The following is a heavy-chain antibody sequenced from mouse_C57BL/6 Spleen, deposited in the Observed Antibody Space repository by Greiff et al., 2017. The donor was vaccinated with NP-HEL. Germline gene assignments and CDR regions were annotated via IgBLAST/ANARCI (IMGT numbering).Heavy chain of an antibody. D-gene: IGHD1-1*01. CDR1: GYAFSSYW. V-gene: IGHV1-80*01. CDR2: IYPGDGDT. CDR3: ARGTTVVAKGYFDV. Sequence: QVQLQQSGAELVKPGASVKISCKASGYAFSSYWMNWVKQRPGKGLEWIGQIYPGDGDTNYNGKFKGKATLTADKSSSTAYMQLSSLTSEDSAVYFCARGTTVVAKGYFDVWGTGTTVTVSS. J-gene: IGHJ1*03.